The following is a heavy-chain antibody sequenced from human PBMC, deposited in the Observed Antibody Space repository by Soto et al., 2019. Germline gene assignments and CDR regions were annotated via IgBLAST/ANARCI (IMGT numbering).Heavy chain of an antibody. CDR1: GGSISNYY. CDR2: IYNSGST. Sequence: SETLSLTCTVSGGSISNYYWSWIRQPAGKGLEWIGRIYNSGSTKYNPSLKSRVTMSDDTSKNQFSLNLISVTAADTAVYYCARSGGSFNLDYWGLGTLVTVSS. D-gene: IGHD1-26*01. V-gene: IGHV4-4*07. J-gene: IGHJ4*02. CDR3: ARSGGSFNLDY.